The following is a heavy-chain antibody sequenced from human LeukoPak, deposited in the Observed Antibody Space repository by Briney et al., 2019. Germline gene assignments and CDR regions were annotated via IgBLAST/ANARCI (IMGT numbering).Heavy chain of an antibody. CDR1: GYTFTGYY. CDR3: ARLPVIVGAWSLIDY. CDR2: INPESGGT. D-gene: IGHD1-26*01. J-gene: IGHJ4*02. Sequence: GASVKVSCKASGYTFTGYYMHWVRQAPGQGLEWMGWINPESGGTNYAQKFQGRVTMTSDTSISTAYMELTSLRSDDTAVYYCARLPVIVGAWSLIDYWGQGTRVTVSS. V-gene: IGHV1-2*02.